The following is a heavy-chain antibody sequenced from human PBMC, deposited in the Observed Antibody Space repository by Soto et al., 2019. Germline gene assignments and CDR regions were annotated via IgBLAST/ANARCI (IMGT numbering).Heavy chain of an antibody. CDR2: INPNGGST. CDR1: GYTFINYY. Sequence: ASVKVSCKASGYTFINYYIHWVRRAPGQGLEWMGVINPNGGSTVYAQKFQGRVTLTRDTSTSTVYVELSSLRSDDTAVYFCVRATAARQRDYSYHYYLHIWGKGTTVTVS. J-gene: IGHJ6*03. V-gene: IGHV1-46*03. D-gene: IGHD6-6*01. CDR3: VRATAARQRDYSYHYYLHI.